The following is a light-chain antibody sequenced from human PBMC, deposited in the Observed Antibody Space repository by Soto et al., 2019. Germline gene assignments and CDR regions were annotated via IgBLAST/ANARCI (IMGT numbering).Light chain of an antibody. CDR3: QQYGSSGT. J-gene: IGKJ1*01. V-gene: IGKV3-20*01. Sequence: EILLTQSPCTLSLSPGERATLSCGASQSVSSSYLAWYQQKPGHAPSLLMYGSSTRATGLPAMLSGSGSGTEFTLTISRLEPEDFAVYYCQQYGSSGTFGQGTKVDIK. CDR1: QSVSSSY. CDR2: GSS.